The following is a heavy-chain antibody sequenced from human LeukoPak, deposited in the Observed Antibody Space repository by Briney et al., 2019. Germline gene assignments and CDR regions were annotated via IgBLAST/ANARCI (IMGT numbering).Heavy chain of an antibody. Sequence: GGSLRLSCAASGLTFSNFAMTWVRQTPGKGLEWVSALSASGGGTFYAPSVKGRFTISRDNPKNTVSLQMNNLRAEDTALYYCATVLHTSMTTWAAFDTWGQGTMVTVSS. V-gene: IGHV3-23*01. CDR3: ATVLHTSMTTWAAFDT. D-gene: IGHD5-18*01. J-gene: IGHJ3*02. CDR1: GLTFSNFA. CDR2: LSASGGGT.